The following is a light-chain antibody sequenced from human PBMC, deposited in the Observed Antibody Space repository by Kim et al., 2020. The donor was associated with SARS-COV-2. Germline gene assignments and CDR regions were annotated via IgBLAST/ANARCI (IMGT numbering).Light chain of an antibody. CDR1: SLRSYY. J-gene: IGLJ2*01. V-gene: IGLV3-19*01. CDR3: NSRDSNYTVV. Sequence: VALGQKVRIKCQGDSLRSYYATWYQQKPGQAPILVIYGKNNRPSGIPDRFSGSSSGNTASLTITGTQAGDEADYYCNSRDSNYTVVFGGGTQLTVL. CDR2: GKN.